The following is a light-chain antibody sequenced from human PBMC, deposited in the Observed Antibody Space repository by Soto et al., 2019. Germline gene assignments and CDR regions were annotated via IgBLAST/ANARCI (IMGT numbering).Light chain of an antibody. CDR1: QSFRGL. Sequence: EVVLTQSPVTLSLSPGERATLSCRASQSFRGLLAWYQQKPGQAPRLLIYDAYNRATGIPPRFSGSGSGTAFTLTISSLEPEDSAVYYCQQRHMWPIPFGQGTRREIK. J-gene: IGKJ5*01. V-gene: IGKV3-11*01. CDR3: QQRHMWPIP. CDR2: DAY.